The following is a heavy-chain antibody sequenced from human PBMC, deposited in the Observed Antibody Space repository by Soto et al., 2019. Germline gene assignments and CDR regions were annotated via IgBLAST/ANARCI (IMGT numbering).Heavy chain of an antibody. CDR2: MNPNSGNT. CDR3: ARCPARIMITFGGVADGYFDY. D-gene: IGHD3-16*01. Sequence: QVQLVQSGAEVKRPGASVKVSCKASGYTFTSYDINWVRQATGQGLEWMGWMNPNSGNTGYAQKFQGRVTMTRNTAISTAYMELSSLRSEDTAVYYCARCPARIMITFGGVADGYFDYCGQGTLVTVSS. V-gene: IGHV1-8*01. CDR1: GYTFTSYD. J-gene: IGHJ4*02.